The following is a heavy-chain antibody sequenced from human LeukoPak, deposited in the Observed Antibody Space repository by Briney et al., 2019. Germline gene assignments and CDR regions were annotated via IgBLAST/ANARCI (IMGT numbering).Heavy chain of an antibody. CDR3: AKIAETSGTYGQGFDY. V-gene: IGHV3-21*04. CDR1: GFSFSSYS. Sequence: PGGSLRLSCAASGFSFSSYSMNWVRQAPGKGLEWVSSISLSSGYIKYADSLKGRFTISRDNAKNSLYLQMNSLRVEDTAVYYCAKIAETSGTYGQGFDYWGQGTLVTVSS. CDR2: ISLSSGYI. D-gene: IGHD1-26*01. J-gene: IGHJ4*02.